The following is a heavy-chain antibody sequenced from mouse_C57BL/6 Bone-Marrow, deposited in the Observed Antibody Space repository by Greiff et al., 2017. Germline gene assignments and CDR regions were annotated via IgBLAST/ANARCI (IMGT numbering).Heavy chain of an antibody. V-gene: IGHV1-62-3*01. CDR1: GYTFTSYW. Sequence: QVQLQQPGAELVKPGASVKLSCKASGYTFTSYWMHWVKQRPGRGLEWIGRIDPNSGGTKYNEKFKGKATFTADTSSNTAYMQLKSLTTEDSDIYDCERTNQGYVPYYAMDYWGQGTSVTVSS. D-gene: IGHD3-1*01. CDR3: ERTNQGYVPYYAMDY. CDR2: IDPNSGGT. J-gene: IGHJ4*01.